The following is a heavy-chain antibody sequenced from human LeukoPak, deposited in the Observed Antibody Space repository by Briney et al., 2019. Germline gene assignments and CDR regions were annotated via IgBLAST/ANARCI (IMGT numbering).Heavy chain of an antibody. V-gene: IGHV4-39*07. Sequence: PSETLSLTCTVSGGSISSSSYYWGWIRQPPGKGLEWIVSIYYSGSTYYNPSLKSRVTISADTSKNQFSLKLSSVTAADTAVYYCAREEVVDGYKFLDYWGQGTLVTVSS. CDR2: IYYSGST. D-gene: IGHD5-24*01. J-gene: IGHJ4*02. CDR3: AREEVVDGYKFLDY. CDR1: GGSISSSSYY.